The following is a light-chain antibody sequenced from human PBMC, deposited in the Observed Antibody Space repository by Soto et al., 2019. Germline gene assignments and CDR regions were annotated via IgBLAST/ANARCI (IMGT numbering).Light chain of an antibody. CDR2: AAS. Sequence: DIQMTQSPSSLSASVGERVTITCRASQSISSYLNWYQQKPGKAPTLLIYAASSLQSGVPSRFSGSGSGTYFTLTISSLQPEDFATYYCQQSYSTPQVTFGPGTKVDIK. J-gene: IGKJ3*01. CDR1: QSISSY. V-gene: IGKV1-39*01. CDR3: QQSYSTPQVT.